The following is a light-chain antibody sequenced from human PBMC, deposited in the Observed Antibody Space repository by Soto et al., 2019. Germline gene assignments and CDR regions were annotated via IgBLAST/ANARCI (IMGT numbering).Light chain of an antibody. Sequence: DIQMTQSPSTLSASAGDRVTITCRASQSISTLLAWYQQKPWKVPKLLIYKASSLESGVPSRFSGSGSGTEFTLTISSLQPDDFATYYCQQYKSYPLTFGGGTKVEIK. CDR2: KAS. J-gene: IGKJ4*01. CDR1: QSISTL. V-gene: IGKV1-5*03. CDR3: QQYKSYPLT.